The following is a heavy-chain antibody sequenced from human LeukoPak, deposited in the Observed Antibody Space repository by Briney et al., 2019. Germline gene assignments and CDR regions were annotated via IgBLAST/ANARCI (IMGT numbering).Heavy chain of an antibody. CDR2: IGGRGSST. CDR1: GFRFSNYA. J-gene: IGHJ4*02. V-gene: IGHV3-23*01. CDR3: AKLSFGELGAVYFDY. Sequence: GGSLRLSCAASGFRFSNYAMSWVRQAPGKGLEWVSGIGGRGSSTYYADSVKGRFTISRDNSKNTLYLQMNSLRAEDTAVYYCAKLSFGELGAVYFDYWGQGTLVTVSS. D-gene: IGHD3-10*01.